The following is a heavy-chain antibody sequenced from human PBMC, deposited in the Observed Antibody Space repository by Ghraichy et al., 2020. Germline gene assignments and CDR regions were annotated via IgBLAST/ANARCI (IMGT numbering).Heavy chain of an antibody. D-gene: IGHD3-3*01. CDR3: ARDIEYWSVYYNGMDV. Sequence: GGSLRLSCAASGFTFSGYSMHWVRQAPGKGLVWVSRINSDGSTTYYVDSVKGRFTISRDNAKNTLYLQMNSLTAEDTAVYYCARDIEYWSVYYNGMDVWGHGTTVIVAS. J-gene: IGHJ6*02. CDR1: GFTFSGYS. CDR2: INSDGSTT. V-gene: IGHV3-74*01.